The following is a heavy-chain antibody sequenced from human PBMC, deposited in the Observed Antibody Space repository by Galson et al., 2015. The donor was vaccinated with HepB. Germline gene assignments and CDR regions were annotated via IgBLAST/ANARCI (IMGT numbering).Heavy chain of an antibody. D-gene: IGHD4-23*01. CDR1: GFTVSSNY. J-gene: IGHJ4*02. V-gene: IGHV3-66*01. Sequence: SLRLSCAASGFTVSSNYMSWVRQAPGKGLEWVSVIYSGGSTYYADSVKGRFTISRDNSKNTLYLQLNSLRAEDTAVYYCARAADSGNHYTDYWGQGTLVTVSS. CDR2: IYSGGST. CDR3: ARAADSGNHYTDY.